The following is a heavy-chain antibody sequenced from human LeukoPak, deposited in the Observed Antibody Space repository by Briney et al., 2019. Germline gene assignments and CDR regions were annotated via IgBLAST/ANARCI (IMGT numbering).Heavy chain of an antibody. J-gene: IGHJ1*01. V-gene: IGHV3-33*01. D-gene: IGHD6-13*01. CDR2: IWYDGSNK. CDR3: ARDLIAAAPAGEYFQH. CDR1: GFTFSSYG. Sequence: GGSLRLSCAASGFTFSSYGMHWVRQAPGKGLEWVAVIWYDGSNKYYADSVKGRFTISRDNSKNTLYLQMNSLRAEDTAVYYCARDLIAAAPAGEYFQHWGQGTLVTVSS.